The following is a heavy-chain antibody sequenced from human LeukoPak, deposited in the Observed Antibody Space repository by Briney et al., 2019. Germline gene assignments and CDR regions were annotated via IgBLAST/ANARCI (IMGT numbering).Heavy chain of an antibody. CDR1: GFTFSSYW. J-gene: IGHJ5*02. V-gene: IGHV3-74*01. CDR2: INSDGSST. Sequence: GGSLRLSCAASGFTFSSYWMHWVRQAPGKGLVWVSRINSDGSSTSYADSVKGRFTISRDNAKNTLYLQMNSLRAEDTAVYYCARDGGWSAEKNWFDPWGQGTLVTVSS. CDR3: ARDGGWSAEKNWFDP. D-gene: IGHD6-19*01.